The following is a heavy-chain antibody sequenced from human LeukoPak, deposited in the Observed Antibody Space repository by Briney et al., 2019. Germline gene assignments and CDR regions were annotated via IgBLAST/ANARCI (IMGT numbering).Heavy chain of an antibody. V-gene: IGHV1-69*06. J-gene: IGHJ5*02. CDR3: ARGGVVPAARNWFDP. Sequence: SVKVSCKASGGTFSSYAISWVRQAPGQGLEWMGGIIGIFGTANYAQKFQGRVTITADKSTSTAYMELSSLRSEDTAVYYCARGGVVPAARNWFDPWGQGTLVTVSS. CDR1: GGTFSSYA. D-gene: IGHD2-2*01. CDR2: IIGIFGTA.